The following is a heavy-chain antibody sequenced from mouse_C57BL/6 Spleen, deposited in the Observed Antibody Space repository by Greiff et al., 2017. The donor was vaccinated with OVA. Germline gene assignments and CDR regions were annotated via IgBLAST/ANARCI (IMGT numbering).Heavy chain of an antibody. Sequence: QVQLQQPGAELVKPGASVKMSCKASGYTFTSYWITWVKQRPGQGLEWIGDIYPGSGSTNYNEKFKSKATLPVDPSSSTAYMQLSSLTSEDSAVYYCARGRGYWGQGTTLTVSS. CDR2: IYPGSGST. CDR1: GYTFTSYW. V-gene: IGHV1-55*01. D-gene: IGHD1-1*01. CDR3: ARGRGY. J-gene: IGHJ2*01.